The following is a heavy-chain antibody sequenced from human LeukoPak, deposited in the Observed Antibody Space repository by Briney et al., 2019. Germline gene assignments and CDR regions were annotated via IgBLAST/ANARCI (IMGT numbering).Heavy chain of an antibody. CDR3: AREGFGGYYYDSSGYSVYGMDV. Sequence: GGSLRLSCAASGFTFSSYGMHWVRQAPGKGLEWVAVIWYDGSNKYYADSVKGRFTISRDNSKNTLYLQMNSLRAEDTAVYYCAREGFGGYYYDSSGYSVYGMDVWGQGTTVTVSS. J-gene: IGHJ6*02. CDR1: GFTFSSYG. V-gene: IGHV3-33*01. CDR2: IWYDGSNK. D-gene: IGHD3-22*01.